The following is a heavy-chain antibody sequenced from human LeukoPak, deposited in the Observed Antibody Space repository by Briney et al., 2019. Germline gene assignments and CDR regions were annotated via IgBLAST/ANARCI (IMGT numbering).Heavy chain of an antibody. CDR1: GDSLNGYY. V-gene: IGHV4-4*07. J-gene: IGHJ6*02. CDR2: IHSGGT. D-gene: IGHD3-16*01. CDR3: ARVHSYASGIEV. Sequence: PSQTLSLTCSVSGDSLNGYYWSWIRQPAGEGLEWIGRIHSGGTNYNPSLKSRVTMSLDTSKNQLSLGLTSVTAADTAVYYCARVHSYASGIEVWGQGTTVTVSS.